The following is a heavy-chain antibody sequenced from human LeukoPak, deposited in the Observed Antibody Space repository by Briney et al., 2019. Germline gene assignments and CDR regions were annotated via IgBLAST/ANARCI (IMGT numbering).Heavy chain of an antibody. CDR3: ARRRIAAIDY. Sequence: PETLSLTPTDPGGYNSSGNSYRHWIRHPPGRGMEWIGSISYSGTTYYNTSLKSRVTISVDTSKNQFSLKLSSVTAAGSAIYYCARRRIAAIDYWGQGTLVTVSS. J-gene: IGHJ4*02. D-gene: IGHD6-13*01. CDR2: ISYSGTT. V-gene: IGHV4-39*01. CDR1: GGYNSSGNSY.